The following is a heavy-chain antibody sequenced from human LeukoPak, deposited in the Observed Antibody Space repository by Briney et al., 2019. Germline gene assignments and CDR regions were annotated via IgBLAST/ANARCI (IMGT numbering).Heavy chain of an antibody. D-gene: IGHD5-12*01. CDR2: ISSNSTI. CDR1: GFTFSSYS. J-gene: IGHJ1*01. V-gene: IGHV3-48*02. CDR3: ARNRAIDGYNYPPAEYFQH. Sequence: GGTLRLSCAASGFTFSSYSMTWVRQAPGKGLEWVSYISSNSTIYYADSVKGRFTISRDNAKNSLYLQMNSLRDEDTAVYYCARNRAIDGYNYPPAEYFQHWGQGTLVTVSS.